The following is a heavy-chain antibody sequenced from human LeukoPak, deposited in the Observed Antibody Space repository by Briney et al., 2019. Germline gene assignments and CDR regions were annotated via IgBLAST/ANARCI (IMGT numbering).Heavy chain of an antibody. D-gene: IGHD3-9*01. CDR1: GGTFSDYV. CDR3: ATYGVLPGFEY. J-gene: IGHJ4*02. V-gene: IGHV1-69*01. Sequence: SVKVSCKASGGTFSDYVISWVRQAPGQGLNWMGGISPLLGASKHTQNFHDRVTITADESTTTAYMELSDLGSADTAVYYCATYGVLPGFEYWGQGTLVTVSS. CDR2: ISPLLGAS.